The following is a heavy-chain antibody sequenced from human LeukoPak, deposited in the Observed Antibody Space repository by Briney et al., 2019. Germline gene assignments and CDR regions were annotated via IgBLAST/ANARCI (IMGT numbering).Heavy chain of an antibody. CDR1: GFTFSSYA. CDR3: ANQDRGIAAAIKIDY. D-gene: IGHD6-13*01. V-gene: IGHV3-23*01. J-gene: IGHJ4*02. CDR2: ISGSGGST. Sequence: GGSLRLSCAASGFTFSSYAMSWVRQAPGKGLEWVSAISGSGGSTYYADSVKGRFTISRDNSKNTLYLQMNNLRAEDTAVYYCANQDRGIAAAIKIDYWGQGTLVTVSS.